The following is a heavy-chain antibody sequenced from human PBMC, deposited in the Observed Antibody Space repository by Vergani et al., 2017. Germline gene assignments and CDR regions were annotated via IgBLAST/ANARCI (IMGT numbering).Heavy chain of an antibody. CDR3: ARSIVSRNPPDYFDN. CDR1: GGSLSGYY. Sequence: QVQLQESGPGLVRPSETLSLTCTVSGGSLSGYYWHWIRQTPGEGLEWIGYVEDSGYFNYNPSLKTRVSMSSDTSNNQFSLMLSSVTVADTAVYYCARSIVSRNPPDYFDNWGQGNLVTVSS. V-gene: IGHV4-59*01. CDR2: VEDSGYF. D-gene: IGHD1-14*01. J-gene: IGHJ4*02.